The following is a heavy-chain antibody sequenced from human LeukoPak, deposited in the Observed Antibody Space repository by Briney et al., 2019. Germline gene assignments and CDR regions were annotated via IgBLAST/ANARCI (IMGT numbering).Heavy chain of an antibody. CDR3: ARHPEAAAGTFNWFDP. Sequence: ASVKVSCKASGYTFTSYYMHWVRQAPGQGLEWMGIINPSGGSTSYAQKFQGRVTMTRDTSTSTVYMELSSLRSEDTAVYYCARHPEAAAGTFNWFDPWGQGTLVTVSS. CDR1: GYTFTSYY. D-gene: IGHD6-13*01. J-gene: IGHJ5*02. CDR2: INPSGGST. V-gene: IGHV1-46*01.